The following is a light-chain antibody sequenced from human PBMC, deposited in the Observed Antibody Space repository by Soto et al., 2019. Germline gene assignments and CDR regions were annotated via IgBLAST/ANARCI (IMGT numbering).Light chain of an antibody. V-gene: IGLV2-14*01. Sequence: QSALTQPASVSGSHGQSITISCTGTSSDVGGYNYVSWYQQYPGKAPKLMIYDVSNRPSGVSNRFSGSKSGNTASLTISGLQAEDEADYYCTSYTTSSTLVFGTGTKSPS. CDR2: DVS. CDR1: SSDVGGYNY. J-gene: IGLJ1*01. CDR3: TSYTTSSTLV.